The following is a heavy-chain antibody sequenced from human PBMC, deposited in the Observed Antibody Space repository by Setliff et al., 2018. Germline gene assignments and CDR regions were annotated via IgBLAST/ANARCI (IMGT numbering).Heavy chain of an antibody. Sequence: ASVKVSCKGSGYTFSTYAIIWMRQAPGQGLEWMGWINTNTGNPSYAQGFTGRFVFSLDTSVSTAYLQISSLKAEDTAIYYCARGSRFRTTVYRGDYYLDVWGKGTTVTVSS. CDR2: INTNTGNP. V-gene: IGHV7-4-1*02. D-gene: IGHD5-18*01. J-gene: IGHJ6*03. CDR1: GYTFSTYA. CDR3: ARGSRFRTTVYRGDYYLDV.